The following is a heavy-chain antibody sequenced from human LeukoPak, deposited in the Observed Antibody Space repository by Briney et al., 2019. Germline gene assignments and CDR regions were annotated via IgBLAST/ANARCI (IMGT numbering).Heavy chain of an antibody. D-gene: IGHD6-19*01. J-gene: IGHJ5*02. CDR2: INAGNGNT. Sequence: AASVKVSCKASGYTFTSYAMHWVRQAPGQRLEWMGWINAGNGNTKYSQKFQGRVTITRDTSASTAYMELSSLRSEDTAVYYCARVPAVAGLGGWSDPWGQGTLVTVSS. CDR1: GYTFTSYA. V-gene: IGHV1-3*01. CDR3: ARVPAVAGLGGWSDP.